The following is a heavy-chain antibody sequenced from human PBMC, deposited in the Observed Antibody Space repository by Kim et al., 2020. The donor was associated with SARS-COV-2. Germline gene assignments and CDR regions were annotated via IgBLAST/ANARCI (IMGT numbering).Heavy chain of an antibody. CDR3: ARPAAAGTFYSAYGGYYYGMDV. J-gene: IGHJ6*02. Sequence: ASVNVSCKASGYTFISYGISWVRQAPGQGLEWMGWISAYNGNTNYAQKLQGRVTMTTDTSTSTAYMELRSLRSDDTAVYYCARPAAAGTFYSAYGGYYYGMDVWGQGTTVTVSS. V-gene: IGHV1-18*01. CDR1: GYTFISYG. D-gene: IGHD6-13*01. CDR2: ISAYNGNT.